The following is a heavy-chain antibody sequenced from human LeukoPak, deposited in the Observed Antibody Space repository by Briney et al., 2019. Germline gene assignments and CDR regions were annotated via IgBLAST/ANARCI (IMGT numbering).Heavy chain of an antibody. CDR1: GFTFSSYW. CDR3: AKGGGWFNELFLLDY. D-gene: IGHD3-10*01. Sequence: SGGSLRLSCTASGFTFSSYWMHWVRQAPGKGLVWVSRIDSDGGSTSYADSVKGRFTISRDNAKNTLYLQMNSLRAEDTAVYYWAKGGGWFNELFLLDYWGQGTLVTVSS. J-gene: IGHJ4*02. CDR2: IDSDGGST. V-gene: IGHV3-74*01.